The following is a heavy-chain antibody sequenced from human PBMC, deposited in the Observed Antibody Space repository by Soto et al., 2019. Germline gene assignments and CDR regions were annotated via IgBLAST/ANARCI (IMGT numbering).Heavy chain of an antibody. Sequence: QVQLQESGPGLVKPSDTLSLTCAVSGYSISSSNWWGWIRQPPGKGLEWIAYIYYSGPTYYNPSHKGRVTRSVDTSRNPFSLKLTSVTAVGAAVYFGGRRAIQGPIDYWCRGSLVTFSS. CDR2: IYYSGPT. V-gene: IGHV4-28*01. CDR1: GYSISSSNW. CDR3: GRRAIQGPIDY. J-gene: IGHJ4*02.